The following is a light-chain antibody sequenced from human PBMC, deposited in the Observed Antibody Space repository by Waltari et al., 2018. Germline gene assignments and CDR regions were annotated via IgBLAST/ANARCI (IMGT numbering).Light chain of an antibody. CDR3: AAWDDSLSGLV. J-gene: IGLJ3*02. CDR1: SSTIGSTY. Sequence: QSVLTQPPSASGTPGQKVTISCNGSSSTIGSTYVYWYQQLPGTAPKLLIFKNNQRPSGVPDRFSDSKSGTSASLAINGLRSEDEADYYCAAWDDSLSGLVLGGGTKVTVL. CDR2: KNN. V-gene: IGLV1-47*01.